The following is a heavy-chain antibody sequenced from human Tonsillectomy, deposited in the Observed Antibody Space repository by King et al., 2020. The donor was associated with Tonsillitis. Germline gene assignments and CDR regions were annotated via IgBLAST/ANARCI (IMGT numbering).Heavy chain of an antibody. V-gene: IGHV3-11*06. Sequence: VQLVESGGGLVKPGGSLRLSCAASGFTFSDYYMSWIRQAPGKGLEWISFINPSGTNTNYVDSVRGRFTSSRDNAKNSMFLQMNSLRAEDTGVYYCGREYWGAFDVWGQGKMVTVSS. D-gene: IGHD2-8*02. CDR3: GREYWGAFDV. CDR2: INPSGTNT. CDR1: GFTFSDYY. J-gene: IGHJ3*01.